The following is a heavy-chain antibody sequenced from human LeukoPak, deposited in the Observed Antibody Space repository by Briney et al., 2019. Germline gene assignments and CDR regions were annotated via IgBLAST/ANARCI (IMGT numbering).Heavy chain of an antibody. CDR3: ARGGSYSHFDY. D-gene: IGHD3-10*01. J-gene: IGHJ4*02. Sequence: GGSLRLSCAASGFTFSSYGMHWVRQAPGKGLEWVAVIWYDGSNKYYADSVKGRFTISRDNSKNTLYLQMNGLRAEDTAVYYCARGGSYSHFDYWGQGTLVTVSS. CDR1: GFTFSSYG. V-gene: IGHV3-33*01. CDR2: IWYDGSNK.